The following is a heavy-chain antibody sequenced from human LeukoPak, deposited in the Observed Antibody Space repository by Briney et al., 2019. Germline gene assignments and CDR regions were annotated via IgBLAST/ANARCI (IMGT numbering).Heavy chain of an antibody. J-gene: IGHJ5*01. Sequence: GGSLRLSCAASGFTFDDYTMHWVRQAPGKGLEWDSLISWDGGSTYYADSVKGRLTISRDNSRNSLYLQMNSLRTEDTALYYCVKGRSYSSSWFDYWGQGTLVTVSS. V-gene: IGHV3-43*01. CDR1: GFTFDDYT. CDR2: ISWDGGST. D-gene: IGHD6-13*01. CDR3: VKGRSYSSSWFDY.